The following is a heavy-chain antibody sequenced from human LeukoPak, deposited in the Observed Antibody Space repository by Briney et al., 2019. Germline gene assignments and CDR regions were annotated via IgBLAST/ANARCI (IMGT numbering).Heavy chain of an antibody. D-gene: IGHD1-1*01. CDR3: ARGGTFVSDY. Sequence: PGGSLRLSCAASGFTFSTFWMSWVRQAPGKGLEWVANIKTDGSEQYYVDSMKGRFTVSRDNAKNSLYLQMDSLRAEDTAVYYCARGGTFVSDYWGQGTLVTVSS. CDR1: GFTFSTFW. J-gene: IGHJ4*02. CDR2: IKTDGSEQ. V-gene: IGHV3-7*01.